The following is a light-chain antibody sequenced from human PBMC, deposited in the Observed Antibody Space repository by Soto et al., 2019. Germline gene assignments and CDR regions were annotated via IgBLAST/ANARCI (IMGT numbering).Light chain of an antibody. CDR3: QQYNNWWT. CDR2: GAS. CDR1: QSVNSN. V-gene: IGKV3-15*01. J-gene: IGKJ1*01. Sequence: EIVMTQSPATLSVSPGERATLSCRASQSVNSNLAWYQQKPGQAPRLLIYGASTRATGIPARFSGSGSETGLTLTISSLQSEDFEVYYCQQYNNWWTFGQGTKVEIK.